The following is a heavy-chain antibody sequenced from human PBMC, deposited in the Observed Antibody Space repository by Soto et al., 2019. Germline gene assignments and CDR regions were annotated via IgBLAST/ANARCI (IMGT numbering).Heavy chain of an antibody. J-gene: IGHJ5*02. CDR1: GFTFSSYG. Sequence: QVQLVESGGGVVQPGRSLRLSCAASGFTFSSYGMHWVRQAPGKGLEWVAVIWYDGSNKYYADSVKGRFTISIDNSKNTLYLQMNSLRAEDTAVYYCARGIIAADATNCFDPWGQGTLVTVSS. CDR2: IWYDGSNK. D-gene: IGHD6-13*01. V-gene: IGHV3-33*01. CDR3: ARGIIAADATNCFDP.